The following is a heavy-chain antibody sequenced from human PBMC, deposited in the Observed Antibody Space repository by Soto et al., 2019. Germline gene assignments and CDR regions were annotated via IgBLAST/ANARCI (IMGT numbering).Heavy chain of an antibody. CDR3: ASPWGGVDTVSNYYYYGMDV. CDR2: MSGSGGYT. V-gene: IGHV3-23*01. CDR1: GFTFTSYA. D-gene: IGHD5-18*01. J-gene: IGHJ6*02. Sequence: PVGSLRLSCAASGFTFTSYAMSWVRQAPGKGLEWVSAMSGSGGYTYYADSVKGRLTISRDSSKNTLYLQMNSLRVEDTAVYYCASPWGGVDTVSNYYYYGMDVWGQGTTVTVSS.